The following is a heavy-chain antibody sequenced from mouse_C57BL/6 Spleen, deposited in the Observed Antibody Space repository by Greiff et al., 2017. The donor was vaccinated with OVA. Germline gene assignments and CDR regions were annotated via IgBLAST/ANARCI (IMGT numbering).Heavy chain of an antibody. CDR2: IHTNSGST. Sequence: QVQLQQPGAELVKPGASVKLSCKASGYTFTSYWMHWVKQSPGQGLEWIGMIHTNSGSTNYNENFKSKVTLTVDKSSSTAYMQLSSLKSEDSAVYYCARGSTVVASDVWGTGTTVTVAS. J-gene: IGHJ1*03. V-gene: IGHV1-64*01. CDR1: GYTFTSYW. D-gene: IGHD1-1*01. CDR3: ARGSTVVASDV.